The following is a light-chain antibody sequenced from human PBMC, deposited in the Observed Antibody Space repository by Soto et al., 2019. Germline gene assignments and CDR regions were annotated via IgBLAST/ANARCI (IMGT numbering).Light chain of an antibody. J-gene: IGKJ1*01. Sequence: DIQLTQSPPSLAASVGDRVTIACRASQSIGIYVNWYQHKPGTAPKLLINAGSTLQDGVPSRFSGSGSGTDFTLTISCLQPEDSATYYCQQSYAAPTFGQGTKVEIK. V-gene: IGKV1-39*01. CDR3: QQSYAAPT. CDR2: AGS. CDR1: QSIGIY.